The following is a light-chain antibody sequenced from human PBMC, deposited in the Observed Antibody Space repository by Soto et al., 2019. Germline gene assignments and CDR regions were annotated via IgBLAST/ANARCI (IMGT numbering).Light chain of an antibody. Sequence: EIVLTQSPATLSLSPGERATLSCGASQSVSSGYLAWYQQKPGLAPRLLIYDASSRATGIPDRFSGSGSGTDFTLTISRLEPEDFAVYYCQQYGTSPFTFGPGTKVDIK. CDR3: QQYGTSPFT. CDR1: QSVSSGY. CDR2: DAS. V-gene: IGKV3D-20*01. J-gene: IGKJ3*01.